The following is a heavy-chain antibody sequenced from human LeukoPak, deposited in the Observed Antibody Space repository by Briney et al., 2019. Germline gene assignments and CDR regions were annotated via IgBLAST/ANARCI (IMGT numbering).Heavy chain of an antibody. J-gene: IGHJ4*02. CDR2: ISSSGSTI. V-gene: IGHV3-11*01. Sequence: GGSLRLSCTASGFTFSDYYMNWIRQAPGKGLEWVSYISSSGSTIYYADSVKGRFTISRDNAKNSLYLQMNSLRAEDTAVYYCARDRAWQTFDDWGQGTLVTVAS. CDR1: GFTFSDYY. D-gene: IGHD3-10*01. CDR3: ARDRAWQTFDD.